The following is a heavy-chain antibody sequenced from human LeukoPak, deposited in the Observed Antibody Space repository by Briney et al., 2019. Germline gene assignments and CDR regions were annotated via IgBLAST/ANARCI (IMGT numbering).Heavy chain of an antibody. CDR1: GGSISSYY. Sequence: SETLSLTCTVSGGSISSYYWSWIRQPPGKGLEWIGYIYNSGNSNYNPSLKSRVTISVDASKNQFSLKLSSVTAADTAVYYCARGRRSYGDFDYWGQGTLVTVSS. CDR3: ARGRRSYGDFDY. D-gene: IGHD1-26*01. J-gene: IGHJ4*02. CDR2: IYNSGNS. V-gene: IGHV4-59*01.